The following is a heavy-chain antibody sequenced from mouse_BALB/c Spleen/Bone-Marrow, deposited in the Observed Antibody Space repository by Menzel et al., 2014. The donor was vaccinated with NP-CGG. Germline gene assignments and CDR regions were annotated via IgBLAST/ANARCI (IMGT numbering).Heavy chain of an antibody. J-gene: IGHJ4*01. D-gene: IGHD2-4*01. CDR3: ASERGCDCDYAMVY. V-gene: IGHV2-2*02. CDR2: IWSGGST. Sequence: VQRAESGPGLVQPSQSLSITCTVSGFSLTSYGVHWVRQSPGTGLEWLGEIWSGGSTDYNAAFIFRLSISKDNSKSQTFFKINRLQSKDPAKYSFASERGCDCDYAMVYWGHGTPVTCSS. CDR1: GFSLTSYG.